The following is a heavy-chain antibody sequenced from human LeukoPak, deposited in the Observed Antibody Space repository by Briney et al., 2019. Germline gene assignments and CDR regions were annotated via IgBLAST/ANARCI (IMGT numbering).Heavy chain of an antibody. D-gene: IGHD6-13*01. J-gene: IGHJ6*02. CDR1: GGTFSSYA. CDR2: IIPIFGIA. V-gene: IGHV1-69*04. CDR3: ARLVIVAAGPGDEAYYYYGMDV. Sequence: ASVKVSCKASGGTFSSYAISWVRQAPGQGLEWMGRIIPIFGIANYAQKFQGRVTITADKSTSTAYMELSSLRSEDTAVYYCARLVIVAAGPGDEAYYYYGMDVWGQGTTVTVSS.